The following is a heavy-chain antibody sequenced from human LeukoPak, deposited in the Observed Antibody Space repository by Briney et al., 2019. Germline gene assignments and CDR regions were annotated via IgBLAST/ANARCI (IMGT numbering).Heavy chain of an antibody. CDR2: INPSVGSA. Sequence: ASVKVSCKASGYTFTSYSVHWVRQAPGQGLEWMATINPSVGSAIYAQKFQGRVTVTSDTSTSAVFMELTSLTSDDTAVYYCARRVGTTRTAFDNWRQGPLVTVSS. CDR1: GYTFTSYS. D-gene: IGHD1-26*01. CDR3: ARRVGTTRTAFDN. J-gene: IGHJ4*02. V-gene: IGHV1-46*01.